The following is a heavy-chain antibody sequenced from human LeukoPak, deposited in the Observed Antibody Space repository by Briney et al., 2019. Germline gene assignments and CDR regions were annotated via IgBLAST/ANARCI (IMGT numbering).Heavy chain of an antibody. CDR3: AKAAGTGSSWHAVFDS. V-gene: IGHV3-23*01. CDR1: GFTFSSYA. D-gene: IGHD6-13*01. Sequence: GGSLRLSCVASGFTFSSYAMSWVRQAPGKGLEWVSGMSGNGGSSYYADSVKGRFTISRDSSKNTLYLQMNSLRAEDTAIYYCAKAAGTGSSWHAVFDSWGQGTLVTVSS. J-gene: IGHJ4*02. CDR2: MSGNGGSS.